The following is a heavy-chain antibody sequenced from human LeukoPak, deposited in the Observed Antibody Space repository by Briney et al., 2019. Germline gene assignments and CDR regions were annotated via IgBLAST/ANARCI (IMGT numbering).Heavy chain of an antibody. CDR3: TTWNYDILTGYSI. J-gene: IGHJ4*02. V-gene: IGHV3-15*01. CDR2: IKSKTHGGTT. Sequence: KTGGSLRLSCAASGFSFKSVWMSWVRQAPGKGLEWVGRIKSKTHGGTTDYAAAVKGRFTISRDDSKSTLYLQMNSLKTEDTALYYCTTWNYDILTGYSIWGQGTLVTVS. D-gene: IGHD3-9*01. CDR1: GFSFKSVW.